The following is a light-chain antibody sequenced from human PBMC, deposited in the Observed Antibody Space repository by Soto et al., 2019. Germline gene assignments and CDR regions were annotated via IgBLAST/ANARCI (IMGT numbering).Light chain of an antibody. CDR1: SGYSTYK. J-gene: IGLJ2*01. CDR2: VGTGGIVG. Sequence: QAVVTQPPSASASLGASVTLTCTLSSGYSTYKVDWYQQRPGKGPRFVMRVGTGGIVGSKGDGIPDRFSVLGSGQNRYLTIKNIQEEDESDYHCGADHGSGSNFVVVFGGGTQLTVL. CDR3: GADHGSGSNFVVV. V-gene: IGLV9-49*03.